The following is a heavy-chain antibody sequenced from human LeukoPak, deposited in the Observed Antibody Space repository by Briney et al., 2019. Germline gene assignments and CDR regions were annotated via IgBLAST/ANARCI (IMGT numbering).Heavy chain of an antibody. V-gene: IGHV1-46*01. CDR3: ASHTVVVTATHDAFAF. CDR2: INPRGGST. J-gene: IGHJ3*01. Sequence: ASVKVSCKASGYTFTSHFMHWVRQAPGQGLEWMGIINPRGGSTSYTQKFQGRVTMTRDTSTSTVYMELSSLRSEDTAVYYCASHTVVVTATHDAFAFWGQGTMVTVSS. CDR1: GYTFTSHF. D-gene: IGHD2-21*02.